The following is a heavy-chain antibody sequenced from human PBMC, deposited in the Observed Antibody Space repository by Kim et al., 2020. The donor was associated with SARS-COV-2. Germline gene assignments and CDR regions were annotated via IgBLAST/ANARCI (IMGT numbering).Heavy chain of an antibody. D-gene: IGHD4-17*01. CDR2: INQDGSEK. CDR1: GFSFSYYW. J-gene: IGHJ3*01. V-gene: IGHV3-7*01. Sequence: GGSLRLSCAASGFSFSYYWMTWVRQAPGKGLEWVANINQDGSEKNYVDSVKGRFTISRDNAKNSLYLQMNSLRAEDTAVYYCAGRIYGDYGDAFDVWGQGTMVTVSS. CDR3: AGRIYGDYGDAFDV.